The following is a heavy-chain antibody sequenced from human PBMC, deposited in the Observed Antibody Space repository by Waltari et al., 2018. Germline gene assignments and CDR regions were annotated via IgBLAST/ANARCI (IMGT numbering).Heavy chain of an antibody. D-gene: IGHD6-19*01. Sequence: EVQLVESGGVVVQPGGSLRLSCAASGFTFDDYTMHWVRQAPGKGLEWVSLISWDGGSTHYADSVKGRFTISRHNSKNARYLQMNSLRTEDTDLYYCAKDSPRRAVAGGLDYWGQGTLVTVSS. J-gene: IGHJ4*02. CDR1: GFTFDDYT. V-gene: IGHV3-43*01. CDR2: ISWDGGST. CDR3: AKDSPRRAVAGGLDY.